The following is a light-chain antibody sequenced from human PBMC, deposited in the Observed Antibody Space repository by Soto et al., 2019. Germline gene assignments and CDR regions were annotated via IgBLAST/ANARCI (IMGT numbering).Light chain of an antibody. CDR1: SSDVGAYDY. Sequence: QSVLTQPASVSGSPLQSIAISCTGNSSDVGAYDYVSWYQQHPGKAPKLMIYDVSNRPSGVSSRFSGSKSGNTASLTISGLQAEDEADYYCSSYTSTSTPLYVFGTGTKVTV. V-gene: IGLV2-14*03. J-gene: IGLJ1*01. CDR2: DVS. CDR3: SSYTSTSTPLYV.